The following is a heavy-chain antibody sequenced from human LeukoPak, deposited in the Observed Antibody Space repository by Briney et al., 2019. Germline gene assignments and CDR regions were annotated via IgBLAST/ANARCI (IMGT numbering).Heavy chain of an antibody. CDR1: GFIFSSYA. CDR2: ISGSGDGT. V-gene: IGHV3-23*01. CDR3: VKGFVHPTYYFEY. J-gene: IGHJ4*02. Sequence: GGSLRLSCAASGFIFSSYAMSWVRQAPGKGLEWVSTISGSGDGTYYADSVRGRFTISRDNSKNTLYLQVNSLRAEDTAVYFCVKGFVHPTYYFEYWGQGTLVTVSS. D-gene: IGHD3-10*01.